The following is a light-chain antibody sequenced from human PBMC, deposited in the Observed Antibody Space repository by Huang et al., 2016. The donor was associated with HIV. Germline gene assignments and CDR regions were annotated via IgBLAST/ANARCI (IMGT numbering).Light chain of an antibody. J-gene: IGKJ2*01. CDR1: QSVSSN. CDR2: GAA. V-gene: IGKV3-15*01. Sequence: EIVMTQSPATLSVSPGERATLSCRASQSVSSNLAWFQQKPGQAPRLRIDGAATRGTGIPARFSGSGSGTEFTLSISSLQSEDFAVYYCQQYNNWPDTFGQGTKLEIK. CDR3: QQYNNWPDT.